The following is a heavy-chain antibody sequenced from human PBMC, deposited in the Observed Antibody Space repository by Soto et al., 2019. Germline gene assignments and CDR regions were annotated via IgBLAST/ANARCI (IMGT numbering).Heavy chain of an antibody. J-gene: IGHJ4*02. V-gene: IGHV3-23*01. CDR2: ISATGGGT. D-gene: IGHD3-16*01. CDR3: AKDRRAGGNSAFYFDF. Sequence: VGSLRLSCAASGFKFSNYAMSWVRQAPGKGLEWVSPISATGGGTYYADSVKGRFTISRDNSHNTLYLQVHSLTAEDTAVYYCAKDRRAGGNSAFYFDFWGQGAQVTVSS. CDR1: GFKFSNYA.